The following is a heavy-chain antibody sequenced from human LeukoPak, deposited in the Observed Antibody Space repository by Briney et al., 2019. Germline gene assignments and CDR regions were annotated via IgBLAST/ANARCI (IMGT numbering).Heavy chain of an antibody. CDR1: GFTFSSYG. J-gene: IGHJ4*02. Sequence: GRSLRLSCAASGFTFSSYGMHWVRQAPGKGLEWVSVIYSGGSTYYADSVKGRFTISRDNSKNTLYLQMNSLRAEDTAVYYCARASPTMVRGVITESFDCWGQGTLVTVSS. CDR2: IYSGGST. CDR3: ARASPTMVRGVITESFDC. V-gene: IGHV3-66*01. D-gene: IGHD3-10*01.